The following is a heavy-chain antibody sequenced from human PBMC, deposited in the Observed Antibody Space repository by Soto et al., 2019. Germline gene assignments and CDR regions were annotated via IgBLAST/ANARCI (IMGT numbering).Heavy chain of an antibody. Sequence: PGGSRRLPCAAAGFIFSTYGMQWVRQAPGKGLGWVAVISYDGYLKYYVDAVKGRFTVARDNSKNTLFLEMNSLRVEDTAVYFCAKDFKVSGSHYGTLNYYYGMDVWGQGTTVTVSS. D-gene: IGHD3-10*01. CDR3: AKDFKVSGSHYGTLNYYYGMDV. V-gene: IGHV3-30*18. CDR1: GFIFSTYG. CDR2: ISYDGYLK. J-gene: IGHJ6*02.